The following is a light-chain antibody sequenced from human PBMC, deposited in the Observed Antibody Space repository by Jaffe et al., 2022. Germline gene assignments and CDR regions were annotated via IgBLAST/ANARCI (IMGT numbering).Light chain of an antibody. CDR2: DVS. V-gene: IGKV3-20*01. CDR3: QQYGSSPLT. J-gene: IGKJ4*01. Sequence: EIVLTQSPGTLSLSPGERATLSCRASQSVSSSYLVWYQQRPGQAPRLLIYDVSSRATGIPDRFSGSGSGTDFTLTISRLEPEDFAVYYCQQYGSSPLTFGGGTKVEIK. CDR1: QSVSSSY.